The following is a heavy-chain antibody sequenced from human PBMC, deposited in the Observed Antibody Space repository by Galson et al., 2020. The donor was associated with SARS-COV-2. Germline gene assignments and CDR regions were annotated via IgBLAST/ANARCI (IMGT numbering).Heavy chain of an antibody. J-gene: IGHJ4*02. V-gene: IGHV4-39*07. D-gene: IGHD6-13*01. CDR1: GGSISSSSYY. Sequence: SETLSLTCTVSGGSISSSSYYWGWIRQPPGKGLEWIGSIYYSGSTYYNPSLKSRVTISVDTSKNQFSLKLSSVTAADTAVYYCARDQTVSSAAGTYWGQGTLVTVSS. CDR3: ARDQTVSSAAGTY. CDR2: IYYSGST.